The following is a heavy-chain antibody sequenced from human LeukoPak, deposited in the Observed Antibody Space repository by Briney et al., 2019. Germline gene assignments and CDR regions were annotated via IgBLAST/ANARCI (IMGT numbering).Heavy chain of an antibody. V-gene: IGHV3-23*01. CDR2: ISGSGGST. CDR3: AKDERVLTEHFDY. J-gene: IGHJ4*02. D-gene: IGHD4/OR15-4a*01. Sequence: GGSVRLPCGPSGFTHQSYAMRWVRQAPGRGGEGVSAISGSGGSTYYADSVKRRLTISRDNSKNTLYLQMNSLRAEDAAVYYCAKDERVLTEHFDYWGQGTLVTVSS. CDR1: GFTHQSYA.